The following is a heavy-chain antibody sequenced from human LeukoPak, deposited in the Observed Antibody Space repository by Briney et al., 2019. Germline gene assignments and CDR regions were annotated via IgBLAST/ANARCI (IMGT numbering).Heavy chain of an antibody. CDR2: ISSGGHNI. V-gene: IGHV3-21*01. CDR3: ARDRSEALDY. CDR1: GFTFSRYW. J-gene: IGHJ4*02. Sequence: PGGSLRLSCAASGFTFSRYWMHWVRQAPGEGLEWVSSISSGGHNIFYADPVKGRFTISRDNAKNSLYLQMNSLRAEDTAVYYCARDRSEALDYWGQGTLVTVSS.